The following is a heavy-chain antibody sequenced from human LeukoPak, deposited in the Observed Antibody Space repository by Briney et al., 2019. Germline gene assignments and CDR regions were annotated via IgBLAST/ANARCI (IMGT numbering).Heavy chain of an antibody. V-gene: IGHV5-51*01. CDR2: IYPGDSDT. D-gene: IGHD3-22*01. Sequence: GESLKISCKGSGYSFTSYWIGWVRQMPGKGLEWMGIIYPGDSDTRYSPSFQGQVTISADKSISTAYLQWSSLKASDTAMYYCARPASSGHWGSYFDYWGQGTLVTVSS. J-gene: IGHJ4*02. CDR1: GYSFTSYW. CDR3: ARPASSGHWGSYFDY.